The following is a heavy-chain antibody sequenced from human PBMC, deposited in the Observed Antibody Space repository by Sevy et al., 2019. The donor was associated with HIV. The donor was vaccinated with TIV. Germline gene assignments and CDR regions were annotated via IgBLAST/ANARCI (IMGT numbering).Heavy chain of an antibody. J-gene: IGHJ6*02. CDR1: GFTFSNYN. CDR3: ARAWGLVDGGMDV. Sequence: GGSLRLSCAASGFTFSNYNMNWVRQAPGKGLEWVSSITSSSNFKYYAYALKGRLTISRDDDKNSVFQQINSLRVEDKAVYYCARAWGLVDGGMDVWGQGTTVTVSS. D-gene: IGHD3-16*01. CDR2: ITSSSNFK. V-gene: IGHV3-21*01.